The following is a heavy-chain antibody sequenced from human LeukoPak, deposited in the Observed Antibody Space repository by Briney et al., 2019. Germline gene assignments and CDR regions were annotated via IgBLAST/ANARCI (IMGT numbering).Heavy chain of an antibody. CDR3: ARDHRAIVVVISIGGYFDY. Sequence: PGGSLRLSCAASGFTFSSYSMHWVRQAPGKGLEWVAVISYDGSNKYYADSVKGRFTISRDNSKNTLYLQMNSLRAEDTAVYYCARDHRAIVVVISIGGYFDYWGQGTLVTVSS. CDR1: GFTFSSYS. V-gene: IGHV3-30*03. D-gene: IGHD3-22*01. J-gene: IGHJ4*02. CDR2: ISYDGSNK.